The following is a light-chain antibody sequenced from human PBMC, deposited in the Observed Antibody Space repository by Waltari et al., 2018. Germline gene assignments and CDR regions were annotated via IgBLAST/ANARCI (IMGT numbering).Light chain of an antibody. CDR1: SGHSSYA. V-gene: IGLV4-69*01. CDR2: LNSDGSH. Sequence: QLVLTQSPSASASLGASVKLTCTLSSGHSSYAIAWPQQQPEKGPRFLMKLNSDGSHSKGDGIPDRFSGSSSETERYLTISSLQSEDEADYYCQTWDTDIRVFGGGTELTVL. CDR3: QTWDTDIRV. J-gene: IGLJ3*02.